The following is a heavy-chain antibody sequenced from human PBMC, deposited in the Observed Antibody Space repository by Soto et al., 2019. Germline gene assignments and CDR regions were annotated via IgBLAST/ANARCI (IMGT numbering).Heavy chain of an antibody. J-gene: IGHJ4*02. V-gene: IGHV1-69*01. Sequence: QVQLVQSGAEVKKPGSSVKVSCKASGGTFSTYAITWGRQAPGQGLEWLGGIIPIFGTTDYARKFQGRVTITAAESTSTVFIERSSLTSEDTAVYYCARGVGAYYFDYWGQGTLVTVSS. CDR3: ARGVGAYYFDY. D-gene: IGHD1-26*01. CDR1: GGTFSTYA. CDR2: IIPIFGTT.